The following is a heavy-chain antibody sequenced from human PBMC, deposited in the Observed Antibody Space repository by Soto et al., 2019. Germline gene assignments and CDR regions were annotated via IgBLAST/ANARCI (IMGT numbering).Heavy chain of an antibody. Sequence: QVQLVESGGGLVNPGGSLRLSCAASGFSFSDYYMTWIRQAPGKGLEWISDISSSGDTTYYADSVRGRFTISRDNAKNPLYLQLTSLRGEDTAIYYCARLLLRPGKFDYWGQGTLVTVSS. CDR2: ISSSGDTT. D-gene: IGHD2-21*01. V-gene: IGHV3-11*01. CDR1: GFSFSDYY. CDR3: ARLLLRPGKFDY. J-gene: IGHJ4*02.